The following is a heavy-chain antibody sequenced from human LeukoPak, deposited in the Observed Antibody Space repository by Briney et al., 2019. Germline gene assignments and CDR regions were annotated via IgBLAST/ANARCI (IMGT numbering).Heavy chain of an antibody. Sequence: SQTLSLTCTVSGGSISSGGYYWSWIRQPPGKGLEWIGYIYHSGSTYYNPSLKSRVTISVDRSKNQFSLKLSSVTAAVTAVYYCARGFSGSYIFHWGQGTLVTVSS. CDR2: IYHSGST. V-gene: IGHV4-30-2*01. CDR3: ARGFSGSYIFH. D-gene: IGHD1-26*01. J-gene: IGHJ4*02. CDR1: GGSISSGGYY.